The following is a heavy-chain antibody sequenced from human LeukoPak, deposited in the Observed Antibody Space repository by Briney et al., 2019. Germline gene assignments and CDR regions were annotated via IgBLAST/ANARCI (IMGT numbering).Heavy chain of an antibody. CDR2: ISGSGGST. J-gene: IGHJ6*03. CDR1: GFTFSSYA. V-gene: IGHV3-23*01. D-gene: IGHD3-10*01. CDR3: AKGLWFGELFGYYYMDV. Sequence: GSLRLSCAASGFTFSSYAMSWVRQAPGKGLEWVSAISGSGGSTYYADSVKGRFTISRDNSKNTLYLQMNSLRAEDTAVYYCAKGLWFGELFGYYYMDVWGKGTTVTVSS.